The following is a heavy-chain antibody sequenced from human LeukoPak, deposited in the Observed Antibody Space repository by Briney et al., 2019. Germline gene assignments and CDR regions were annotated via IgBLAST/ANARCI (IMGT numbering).Heavy chain of an antibody. CDR3: ARGPRGYNYGYYYYYYMDV. J-gene: IGHJ6*03. CDR1: GYTFTGYY. Sequence: ASVKVSCKASGYTFTGYYMRWARQAPGQGLEWMGWINPNTGGTSYAQKFQGRVTMTSDTSISTAYMDLSRLRSDDTAVYYCARGPRGYNYGYYYYYYMDVWGKGTTVTVSS. D-gene: IGHD5-18*01. V-gene: IGHV1-2*02. CDR2: INPNTGGT.